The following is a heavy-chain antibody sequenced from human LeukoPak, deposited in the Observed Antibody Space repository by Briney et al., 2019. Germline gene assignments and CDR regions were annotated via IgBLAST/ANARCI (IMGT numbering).Heavy chain of an antibody. D-gene: IGHD4-17*01. J-gene: IGHJ4*02. CDR2: LSSSGGST. CDR1: GFFFSNYD. V-gene: IGHV3-23*01. Sequence: PGVSLRLSCAASGFFFSNYDMNWVRQAPGKGLEWVSGLSSSGGSTFYADSVKGRFTISRDNAKNTVYLQMNSLRGEDTAIYYCARGVTVMTDFWGQGSLVTVSS. CDR3: ARGVTVMTDF.